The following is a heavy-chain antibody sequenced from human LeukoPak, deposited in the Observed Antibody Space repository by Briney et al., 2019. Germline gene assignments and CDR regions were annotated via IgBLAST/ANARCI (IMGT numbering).Heavy chain of an antibody. V-gene: IGHV5-51*01. CDR2: IYPGDSDT. D-gene: IGHD4-17*01. J-gene: IGHJ3*02. Sequence: GESLKISCKGSGYSFTSYWISWVRQMPGKGLEWMGIIYPGDSDTRYSPSSPGQVTISADKPTSTAYLQWSTLKASHTAMYYCARHSRDDYGDLDAFDIWGQGTMVTVSS. CDR1: GYSFTSYW. CDR3: ARHSRDDYGDLDAFDI.